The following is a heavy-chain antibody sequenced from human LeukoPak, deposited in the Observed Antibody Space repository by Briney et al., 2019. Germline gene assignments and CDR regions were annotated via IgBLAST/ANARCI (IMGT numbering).Heavy chain of an antibody. CDR2: TSAYNGNT. V-gene: IGHV1-18*01. Sequence: ASVKVSCKASGYTFTSYGISWVRQAPGQGIEWMGWTSAYNGNTNYAQKLQGRVTMTTDTSTSTAYMELRSLRSDDTAVYYCARDPSSSIPAAFDYWGQGTLVTVSS. CDR3: ARDPSSSIPAAFDY. D-gene: IGHD2-2*01. J-gene: IGHJ4*02. CDR1: GYTFTSYG.